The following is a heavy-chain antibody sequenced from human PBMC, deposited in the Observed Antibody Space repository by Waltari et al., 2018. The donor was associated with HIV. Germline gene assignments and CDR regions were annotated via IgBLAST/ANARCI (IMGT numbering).Heavy chain of an antibody. CDR3: AKDFDTSGLPYVVIDS. CDR1: GVTPRHHA. Sequence: EVKLVQSGGGLVQPGGSLRLASAGSGVTPRHHASRRVRRAPGKVLQWVSTISGSGSQTYYAESAKGRFAISRDNSEDTLILQMTRLRVEDTALYFCAKDFDTSGLPYVVIDSWGQGTLVTVSS. J-gene: IGHJ4*02. CDR2: ISGSGSQT. V-gene: IGHV3-23*04. D-gene: IGHD3-22*01.